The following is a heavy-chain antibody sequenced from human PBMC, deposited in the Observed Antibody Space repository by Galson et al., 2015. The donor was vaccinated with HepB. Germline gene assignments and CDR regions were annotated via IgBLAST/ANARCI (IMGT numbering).Heavy chain of an antibody. Sequence: TLSLTCTVSGGSISSGGYYYTWIRQHPGKGLEWIGNIYYSGYTHYNPSLQSRLTISTDTSRDQFSLKLSSVTAADTAVYYCARLHVTRMTTTIPPFFDYWGQGTLVTVSS. J-gene: IGHJ4*02. V-gene: IGHV4-30-4*08. CDR2: IYYSGYT. CDR3: ARLHVTRMTTTIPPFFDY. D-gene: IGHD4-11*01. CDR1: GGSISSGGYY.